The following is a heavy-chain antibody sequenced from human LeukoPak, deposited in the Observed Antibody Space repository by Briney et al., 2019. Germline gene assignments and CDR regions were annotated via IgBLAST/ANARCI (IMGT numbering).Heavy chain of an antibody. D-gene: IGHD5-12*01. CDR1: GFTFNNYA. Sequence: QPGGSLRLSCAASGFTFNNYAMSWVRQAPGKGLEWVSVIYSGGNTYYADSVKGRFTISRDNSKNTLYLQMNSLRAEDTAVYYCARGGMSGYDSERLMTDLDYWGQGTLVTVSS. V-gene: IGHV3-53*01. CDR2: IYSGGNT. J-gene: IGHJ4*02. CDR3: ARGGMSGYDSERLMTDLDY.